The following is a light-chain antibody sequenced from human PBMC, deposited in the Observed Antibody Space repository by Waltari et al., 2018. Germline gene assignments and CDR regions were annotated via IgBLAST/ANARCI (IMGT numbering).Light chain of an antibody. CDR1: QSVSSD. Sequence: DIVMTQSPATLSVSPGERATLSCRASQSVSSDLAWYQQKPGQAPRLLFYGASTRAPGIPARFSGSGSGTDFTLSISSLQSEDFALYYCQQYNDWPKITFGQGTRLEIK. V-gene: IGKV3-15*01. CDR3: QQYNDWPKIT. CDR2: GAS. J-gene: IGKJ5*01.